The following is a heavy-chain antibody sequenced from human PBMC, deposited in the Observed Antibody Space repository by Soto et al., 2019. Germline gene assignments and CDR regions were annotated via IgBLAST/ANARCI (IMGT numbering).Heavy chain of an antibody. CDR2: INPGGGST. V-gene: IGHV1-46*01. J-gene: IGHJ4*02. CDR1: GYTFTSYY. CDR3: ARVFKGSTDVTPAPLDY. Sequence: ASVKVSCKASGYTFTSYYMHWVRQAPGQGLEWMGIINPGGGSTSYAQKFQGRVTMTRDTSTSTVYMELSSLRSEDTAVYYCARVFKGSTDVTPAPLDYWGQGTLVTVSS. D-gene: IGHD2-21*02.